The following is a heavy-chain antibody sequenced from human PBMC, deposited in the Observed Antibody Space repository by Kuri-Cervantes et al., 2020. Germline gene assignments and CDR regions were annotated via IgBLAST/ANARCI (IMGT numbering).Heavy chain of an antibody. Sequence: ESLKISCAVYGGSFSGYYWSWIRQSPGKGLEWIGEINHSGSTNYNPSLKSRVTISVDTSKNQFSLKLNSVTAADTAVYYCARDDSSSWSGYFQHWGQGTLVTVSS. CDR3: ARDDSSSWSGYFQH. CDR2: INHSGST. V-gene: IGHV4-34*01. J-gene: IGHJ1*01. D-gene: IGHD6-13*01. CDR1: GGSFSGYY.